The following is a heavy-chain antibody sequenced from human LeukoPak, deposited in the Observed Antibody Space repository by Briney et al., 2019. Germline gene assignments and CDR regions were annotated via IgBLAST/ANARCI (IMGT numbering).Heavy chain of an antibody. Sequence: SVKVSCKASGGTFSSYTISWVRQAPGQGLEWMGRIIPILGIANYAKTFQGRVTITADKSTSTAYMELSSLRSEDTAVYYCARRYYYDSSGYYTAEIDDAFDIWGQGTMVTVSS. J-gene: IGHJ3*02. CDR3: ARRYYYDSSGYYTAEIDDAFDI. CDR1: GGTFSSYT. CDR2: IIPILGIA. V-gene: IGHV1-69*02. D-gene: IGHD3-22*01.